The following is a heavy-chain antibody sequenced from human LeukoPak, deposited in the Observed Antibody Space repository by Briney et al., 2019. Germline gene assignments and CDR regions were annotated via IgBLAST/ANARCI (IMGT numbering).Heavy chain of an antibody. CDR2: ISYDGSNK. Sequence: GRSLRLSCAASGFTFSSYAMHWVRQAPGKGLEWVAVISYDGSNKYYADSVKGRFTISRDNSKNTLYLQTNSLRAEDTAVYYCARDNIVLMVYAPGGPDYWGQGTLVTVSS. CDR3: ARDNIVLMVYAPGGPDY. D-gene: IGHD2-8*01. J-gene: IGHJ4*02. V-gene: IGHV3-30-3*01. CDR1: GFTFSSYA.